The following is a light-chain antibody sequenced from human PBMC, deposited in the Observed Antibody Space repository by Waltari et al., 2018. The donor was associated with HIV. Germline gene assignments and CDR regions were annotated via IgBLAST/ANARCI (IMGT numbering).Light chain of an antibody. CDR1: SSTIGAVYD. Sequence: QSVLTQPPSVSGAPGQRVTISCTGSSSTIGAVYDVHWYQQLPGTAPKLLIYGNTNRPSGVPDRFSGSKSGTSASLAITGLQAEDEADYYCQSYDSSLSALVFGGGTKLTVL. V-gene: IGLV1-40*01. CDR3: QSYDSSLSALV. CDR2: GNT. J-gene: IGLJ2*01.